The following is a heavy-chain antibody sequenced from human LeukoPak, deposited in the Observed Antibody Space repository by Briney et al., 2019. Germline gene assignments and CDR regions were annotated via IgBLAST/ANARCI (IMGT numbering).Heavy chain of an antibody. CDR3: AKVSRYFDWLLPFDY. Sequence: AGSLRLSCAASGFTFSSYAMSWVRQAPGKGLEWVSAISGSGGSTYYADSVKGRFTISRDNSKNTLYLQMNSLRAEDTAVYYCAKVSRYFDWLLPFDYWGQGTLVTVSS. D-gene: IGHD3-9*01. CDR1: GFTFSSYA. CDR2: ISGSGGST. V-gene: IGHV3-23*01. J-gene: IGHJ4*02.